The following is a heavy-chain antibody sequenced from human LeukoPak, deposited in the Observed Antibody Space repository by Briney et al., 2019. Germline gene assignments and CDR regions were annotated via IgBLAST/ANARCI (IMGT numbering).Heavy chain of an antibody. CDR2: ISSSSSTI. V-gene: IGHV3-48*01. Sequence: GGSLRLSCAASGFTFSSYSMNWVRQAPGKGLEWVSYISSSSSTIYYADSVKGRFTISRDNAKNSLYLQMNSLRAEGTAVYYCAILIADYDYVWGSYHPDYWGQGTLVTVSS. D-gene: IGHD3-16*02. CDR1: GFTFSSYS. CDR3: AILIADYDYVWGSYHPDY. J-gene: IGHJ4*02.